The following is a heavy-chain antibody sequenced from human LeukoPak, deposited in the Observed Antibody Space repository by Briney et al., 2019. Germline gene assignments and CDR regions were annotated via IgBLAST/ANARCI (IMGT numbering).Heavy chain of an antibody. CDR2: ISSDGSST. J-gene: IGHJ4*02. Sequence: GGSLRLSCAASGFTFSSYWMHWVRQAPGTGLVWVSRISSDGSSTTYADSVKGRFTISRDNAKNTLYLQMNRLRAEDTAESYCARASERSFDYWGQGTPVTVSS. CDR3: ARASERSFDY. D-gene: IGHD3-3*01. CDR1: GFTFSSYW. V-gene: IGHV3-74*01.